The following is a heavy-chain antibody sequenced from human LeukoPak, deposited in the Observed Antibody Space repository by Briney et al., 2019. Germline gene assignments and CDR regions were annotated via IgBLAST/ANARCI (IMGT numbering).Heavy chain of an antibody. V-gene: IGHV3-11*04. CDR2: ISSSGSTI. D-gene: IGHD3-16*01. Sequence: GGSLRLSCAASGFTFSDYYMSWIRQAPGKGLEWVSYISSSGSTIYYADSVKGRFTISRDNAKNSLYLQMNILRAEDTAVYYCARAMSAWGVAFDIWGQGTMVTVSS. J-gene: IGHJ3*02. CDR3: ARAMSAWGVAFDI. CDR1: GFTFSDYY.